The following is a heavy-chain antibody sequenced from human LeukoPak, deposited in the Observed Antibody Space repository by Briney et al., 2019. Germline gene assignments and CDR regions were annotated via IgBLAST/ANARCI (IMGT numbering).Heavy chain of an antibody. CDR1: GFTFSSYS. CDR3: ARDPLYSSSWTPFDY. J-gene: IGHJ4*02. D-gene: IGHD6-13*01. CDR2: ISSSSSYI. V-gene: IGHV3-21*01. Sequence: GGSLRLSCAASGFTFSSYSMNWVRQAPGKGLEWVSSISSSSSYIYYADSVKGRFTISRDNAKNSLYLQMNSLRAEGTAVYYCARDPLYSSSWTPFDYWGQGTLVTVSS.